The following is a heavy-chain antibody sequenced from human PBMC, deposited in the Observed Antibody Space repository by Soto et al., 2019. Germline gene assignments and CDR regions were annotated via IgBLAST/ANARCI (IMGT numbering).Heavy chain of an antibody. CDR2: IIPIFGTA. Sequence: SVKVSCKASGGTFSSYAISWVRQAPGQGLEWMGGIIPIFGTANYAQKFQGRVTITADESTSTAYMELSSLRSEDTAVYYCARGYYYGSGSYYLWGQGTLVTAPQ. CDR1: GGTFSSYA. D-gene: IGHD3-10*01. CDR3: ARGYYYGSGSYYL. J-gene: IGHJ4*02. V-gene: IGHV1-69*13.